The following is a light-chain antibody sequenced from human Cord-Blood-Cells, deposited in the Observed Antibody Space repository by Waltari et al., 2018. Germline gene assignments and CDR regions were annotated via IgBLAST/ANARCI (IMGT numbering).Light chain of an antibody. Sequence: QSALTQPASVSGSPGQSITISCTGTSSDVGSYNLVSWYQQHPGKAPKLMIYEGSKPPSGVSNRFSGSKSGNTACLTISGLQAEDESDYYCCSYAGSSTWVFGGGTKLTVL. CDR2: EGS. CDR1: SSDVGSYNL. V-gene: IGLV2-23*01. CDR3: CSYAGSSTWV. J-gene: IGLJ3*02.